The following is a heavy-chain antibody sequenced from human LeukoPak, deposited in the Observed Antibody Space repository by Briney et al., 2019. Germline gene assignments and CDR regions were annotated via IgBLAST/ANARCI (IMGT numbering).Heavy chain of an antibody. J-gene: IGHJ4*02. CDR1: GFTFDDYA. Sequence: PPGGSLRLSCAASGFTFDDYAMHWVRQAPGKGLEWVSGISWNSGSIGYADSVKGRFTISRDNAKDSLYLQMNSLRAEDTALYYCAKDHTAMVRRTYFDYWGQGTLVTVSS. D-gene: IGHD5-18*01. V-gene: IGHV3-9*01. CDR3: AKDHTAMVRRTYFDY. CDR2: ISWNSGSI.